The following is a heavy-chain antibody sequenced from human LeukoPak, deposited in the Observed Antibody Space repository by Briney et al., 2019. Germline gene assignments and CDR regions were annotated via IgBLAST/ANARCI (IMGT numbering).Heavy chain of an antibody. CDR3: VRGGPSTWS. J-gene: IGHJ5*02. CDR1: GFTFNRDW. CDR2: IKEDGSEK. Sequence: QSGGSLRLSCAASGFTFNRDWTAWVRQAPGKGLEWVANIKEDGSEKNYVDSVKGRFTISRDNAENSVYLQMNNLRAEDTAVYYCVRGGPSTWSWGQGTLVTVSS. V-gene: IGHV3-7*01. D-gene: IGHD2-15*01.